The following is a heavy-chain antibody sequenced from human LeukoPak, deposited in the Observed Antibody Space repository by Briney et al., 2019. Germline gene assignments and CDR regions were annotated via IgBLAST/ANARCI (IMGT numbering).Heavy chain of an antibody. CDR2: IYYSGST. D-gene: IGHD5-24*01. CDR1: GDSISTRYY. Sequence: SETLSPTCTVSGDSISTRYYWSWIRQPPGKGLEWIGYIYYSGSTSYSPSLKSRVTISVDTSKNQFSLKVNSVTAADTAVYYCAREAVALAAFDYWGQGTLVTVSS. J-gene: IGHJ4*02. V-gene: IGHV4-59*01. CDR3: AREAVALAAFDY.